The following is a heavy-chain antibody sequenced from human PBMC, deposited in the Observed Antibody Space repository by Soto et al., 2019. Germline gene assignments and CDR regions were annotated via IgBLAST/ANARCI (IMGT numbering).Heavy chain of an antibody. CDR3: ARASASTHNDIVATRFGGY. V-gene: IGHV3-30-3*01. CDR2: ISYDGSNK. J-gene: IGHJ4*02. CDR1: GFTFSSYA. Sequence: GGSLRLSCAASGFTFSSYAMHWVRQAPGKGLEWVAVISYDGSNKYYADSVKGRFTISRDNSKNTLYLQMNSLRAEDTAVYYCARASASTHNDIVATRFGGYWGQGTLVTVSS. D-gene: IGHD5-12*01.